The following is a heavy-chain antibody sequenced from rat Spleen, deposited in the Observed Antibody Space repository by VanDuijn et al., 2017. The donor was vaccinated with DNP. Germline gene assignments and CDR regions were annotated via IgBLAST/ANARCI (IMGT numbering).Heavy chain of an antibody. Sequence: QVQLKESGPVLVQASETLSLTCTVSGFSLTNYGVIWVRQSPGKGLEWMGIIWGDGNTYYNSALISRLTISRDTSKSQVFLGMNSLQTEDTAMYFCTREREPKNNPYYFDFWGQGVMVTVSS. D-gene: IGHD1-10*01. CDR2: IWGDGNT. CDR3: TREREPKNNPYYFDF. CDR1: GFSLTNYG. V-gene: IGHV2S75*01. J-gene: IGHJ2*01.